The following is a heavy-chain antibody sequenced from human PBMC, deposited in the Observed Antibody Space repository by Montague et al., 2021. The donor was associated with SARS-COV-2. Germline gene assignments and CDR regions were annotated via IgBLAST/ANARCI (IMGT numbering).Heavy chain of an antibody. D-gene: IGHD7-27*01. CDR2: IYWXXXK. Sequence: PALVKPTQTLTLTCTFSGFSLSTSGVGVGWIRQPPGRALEWLALIYWXXXKRYSPSLKSRLTITKDTSKNQVVLTMTNMDPVDTATYYCAHRRPLWGYFDYWGQGTLVTVSS. J-gene: IGHJ4*02. V-gene: IGHV2-5*02. CDR1: GFSLSTSGVG. CDR3: AHRRPLWGYFDY.